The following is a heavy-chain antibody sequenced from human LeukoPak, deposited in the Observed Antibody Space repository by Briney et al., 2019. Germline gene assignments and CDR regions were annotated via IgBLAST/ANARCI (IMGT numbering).Heavy chain of an antibody. J-gene: IGHJ5*02. Sequence: SETLSLTCTVSGGSISSGSYYRCWIRQPPGKGLEWIGYIYYSGSTNYNPSLKSRVTISVDTSKHQFSLKLSSVTAADTAVYYCARAKITMVRGVPGRGWFDPWGQGTLVTVSS. CDR1: GGSISSGSYY. V-gene: IGHV4-61*01. CDR3: ARAKITMVRGVPGRGWFDP. CDR2: IYYSGST. D-gene: IGHD3-10*01.